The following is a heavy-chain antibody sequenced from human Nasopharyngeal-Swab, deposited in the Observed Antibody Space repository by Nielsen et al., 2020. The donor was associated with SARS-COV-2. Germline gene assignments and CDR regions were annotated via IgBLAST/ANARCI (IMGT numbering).Heavy chain of an antibody. J-gene: IGHJ5*02. V-gene: IGHV3-15*01. Sequence: IRQPPGKGLEWVGRIKSKTEGGTTDYAAPVKGRFTISRDDSKNTLYLQMNSLKTEDTAVYYCTTDLRSAGLTKNRLLLWFGELRRTNWFDPWGQGTLVTVSS. CDR3: TTDLRSAGLTKNRLLLWFGELRRTNWFDP. D-gene: IGHD3-10*01. CDR2: IKSKTEGGTT.